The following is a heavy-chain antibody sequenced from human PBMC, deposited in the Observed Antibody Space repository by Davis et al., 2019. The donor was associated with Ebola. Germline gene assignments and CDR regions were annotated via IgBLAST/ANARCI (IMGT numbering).Heavy chain of an antibody. J-gene: IGHJ4*02. CDR2: FYYSGST. V-gene: IGHV4-30-4*01. Sequence: SETLSLTCTVSGGSISNGDYYWSCIRQPPGKGLECIGFFYYSGSTNYSPSLKSRVTVSADTSKNQFSLRLKSVTAADTAMYYCARDYVYWGQGILVTVSS. CDR1: GGSISNGDYY. D-gene: IGHD1-14*01. CDR3: ARDYVY.